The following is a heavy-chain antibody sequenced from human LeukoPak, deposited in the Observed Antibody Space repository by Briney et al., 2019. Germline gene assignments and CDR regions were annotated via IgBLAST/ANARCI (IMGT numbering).Heavy chain of an antibody. CDR2: INHSGST. CDR3: ARDLQSYGSGRVGY. CDR1: GGSFSGYY. J-gene: IGHJ4*02. D-gene: IGHD3-10*01. Sequence: SETLSLTCAVYGGSFSGYYWSWIRQPPGKGLEWIGEINHSGSTNYNPSLKSRVTISVDTSKNQLSLKLSPVTAADTAVYYCARDLQSYGSGRVGYWGQGTLVTVPS. V-gene: IGHV4-34*01.